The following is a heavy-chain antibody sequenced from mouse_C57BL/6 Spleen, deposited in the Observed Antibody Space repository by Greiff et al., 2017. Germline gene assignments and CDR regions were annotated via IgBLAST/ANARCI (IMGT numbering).Heavy chain of an antibody. CDR1: GFTFSSYA. J-gene: IGHJ3*01. D-gene: IGHD1-1*01. Sequence: EVQLVESGGGLVKPGGSLKLSCAASGFTFSSYAMPWVRQTPEQRLEWVATISDGGSYTYYPDNVKGRFTISRDNAKNNLYLQMSHLKSEDTAMYYCAREPLRWFAYWGQGTLVTVSA. V-gene: IGHV5-4*01. CDR3: AREPLRWFAY. CDR2: ISDGGSYT.